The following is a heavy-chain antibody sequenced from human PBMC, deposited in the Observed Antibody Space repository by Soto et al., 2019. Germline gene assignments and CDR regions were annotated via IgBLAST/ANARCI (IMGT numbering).Heavy chain of an antibody. CDR2: IYYSGST. Sequence: QVQLQESGPGLVKPSQTLSLTGTVSGGSISSGGYSWSWIRQHPGKGLEWIGYIYYSGSTYYNPSLKSRVTISVDTSKHPFSLKLSSVTAADTAVYYCAREGDYGDYGSDYWGQGTLVTVSS. D-gene: IGHD4-17*01. J-gene: IGHJ4*02. CDR3: AREGDYGDYGSDY. V-gene: IGHV4-31*03. CDR1: GGSISSGGYS.